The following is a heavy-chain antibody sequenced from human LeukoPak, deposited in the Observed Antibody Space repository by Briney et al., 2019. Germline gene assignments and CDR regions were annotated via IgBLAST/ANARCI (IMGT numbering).Heavy chain of an antibody. D-gene: IGHD3-10*01. CDR3: ARDTGSVDNVFDY. Sequence: GGSLRLSCAASGFTFSSYGMHWVRQAPGKGLEWVAVISYDGSNKYYADSVKGRFTISRDNAKNSLYLQMNSLRAEDTAVYYCARDTGSVDNVFDYWGQGTLVTVSS. CDR2: ISYDGSNK. CDR1: GFTFSSYG. J-gene: IGHJ4*02. V-gene: IGHV3-30*03.